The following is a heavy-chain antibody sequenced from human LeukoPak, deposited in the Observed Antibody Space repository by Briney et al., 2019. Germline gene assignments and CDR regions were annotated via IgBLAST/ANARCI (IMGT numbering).Heavy chain of an antibody. CDR1: GFTFSSYA. J-gene: IGHJ5*02. D-gene: IGHD6-13*01. CDR2: IGGSGGII. Sequence: PGGSLRLSCAASGFTFSSYAMTWVRQAPGRGLEWVSTIGGSGGIIYYADSVKGRFTISRDNAKNSLYLQMDSLRAEDTAVYYCAGERAAAGRFDPWGQGTLVTVSS. V-gene: IGHV3-23*01. CDR3: AGERAAAGRFDP.